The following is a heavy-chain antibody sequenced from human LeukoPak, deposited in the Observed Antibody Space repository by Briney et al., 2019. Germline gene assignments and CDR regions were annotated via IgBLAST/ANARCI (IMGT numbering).Heavy chain of an antibody. CDR1: GFTFDDYT. D-gene: IGHD3-22*01. CDR3: AKDISSYYDSSGYYYGYYYYGMDV. CDR2: ISWDGGST. J-gene: IGHJ6*02. V-gene: IGHV3-43*01. Sequence: GGSLRLSCAASGFTFDDYTMHWVRQAPGKGLEWVSLISWDGGSTYYADSVKGRFTISRDNSKNSLYLQMNSLRTEDTALYYCAKDISSYYDSSGYYYGYYYYGMDVWGQG.